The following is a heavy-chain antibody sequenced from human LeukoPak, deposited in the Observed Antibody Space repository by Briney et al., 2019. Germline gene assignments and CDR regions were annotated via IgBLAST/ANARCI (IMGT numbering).Heavy chain of an antibody. D-gene: IGHD3-22*01. J-gene: IGHJ3*02. Sequence: SGGSLRLSCAASGFTFSSYAMQWVRQAPGKGLEWVAVISYDGSNKYYADYVKGRFTISRDNSKNTLYLQMNSLRAEDTAVYYCAREGGNYYDSSGSHDAFDIWGQGTMVTVSS. V-gene: IGHV3-30*04. CDR1: GFTFSSYA. CDR2: ISYDGSNK. CDR3: AREGGNYYDSSGSHDAFDI.